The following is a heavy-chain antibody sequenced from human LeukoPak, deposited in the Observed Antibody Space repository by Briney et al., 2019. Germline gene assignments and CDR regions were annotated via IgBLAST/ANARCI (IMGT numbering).Heavy chain of an antibody. CDR3: ATGYQYYDYYYMDV. CDR1: GFTFSDYW. CDR2: ITASGDNT. Sequence: GGSLRLSCAASGFTFSDYWMTWVRQAPGKGLERVSGITASGDNTYYADSVKGRFNISRDNSKSTLYLQMNSLRAEDTAVYYCATGYQYYDYYYMDVWGKGTTVTISS. V-gene: IGHV3-23*01. J-gene: IGHJ6*03. D-gene: IGHD6-25*01.